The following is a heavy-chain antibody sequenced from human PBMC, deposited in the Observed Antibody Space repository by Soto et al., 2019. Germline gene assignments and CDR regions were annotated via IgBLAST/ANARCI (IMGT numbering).Heavy chain of an antibody. CDR1: GGSVSSGSYY. CDR3: ARLEGGSYADY. V-gene: IGHV4-61*01. CDR2: IYYSGST. Sequence: TLSLTCTVSGGSVSSGSYYWSWIRQPPGKGLEWIGYIYYSGSTNYNPSLKSRVTISVDTSKNQFSLKLSSVTAADTAVYYCARLEGGSYADYWGQGTLVTVSS. J-gene: IGHJ4*02. D-gene: IGHD1-26*01.